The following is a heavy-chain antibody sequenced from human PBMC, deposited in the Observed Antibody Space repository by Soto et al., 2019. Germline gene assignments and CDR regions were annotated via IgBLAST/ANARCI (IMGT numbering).Heavy chain of an antibody. Sequence: GGSLRLSCAASGFTFSSYAMSWVRQAPGKGLEWVSAISGSGGSTYYADSVKGRFTISRDNSKNTLYLQMNSLRAEDTAVYYCALSGSPPSGTTWGQGYYWGQGTLVTVSS. CDR2: ISGSGGST. D-gene: IGHD1-7*01. J-gene: IGHJ4*02. V-gene: IGHV3-23*01. CDR3: ALSGSPPSGTTWGQGYY. CDR1: GFTFSSYA.